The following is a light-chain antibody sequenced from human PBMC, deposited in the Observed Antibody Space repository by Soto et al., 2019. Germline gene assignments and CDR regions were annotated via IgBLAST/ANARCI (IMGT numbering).Light chain of an antibody. CDR2: KAS. J-gene: IGKJ2*01. Sequence: DIQMTQSPSTLSASVGDSVTITCRASQSISSRLAWYQQKPGKAPKLLIYKASSLESGVPSRFSGSGSGTEFTLTISSLQPDDFATYYCQQYNSYLYTFGQGTKLEIK. CDR1: QSISSR. CDR3: QQYNSYLYT. V-gene: IGKV1-5*03.